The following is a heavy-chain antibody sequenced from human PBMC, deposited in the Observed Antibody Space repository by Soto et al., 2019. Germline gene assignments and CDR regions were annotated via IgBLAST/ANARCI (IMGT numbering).Heavy chain of an antibody. V-gene: IGHV1-18*01. D-gene: IGHD1-20*01. CDR2: ISAYNGNT. Sequence: ASVKLSCKASGYAFSRYGITWVRQAPGQGLEWMGWISAYNGNTNYAQKLQGRVTLTTDTSTSTAYMELRSLRSDDTAVYYCAIWSINGDTDDLDFWGQGTLV. J-gene: IGHJ3*01. CDR3: AIWSINGDTDDLDF. CDR1: GYAFSRYG.